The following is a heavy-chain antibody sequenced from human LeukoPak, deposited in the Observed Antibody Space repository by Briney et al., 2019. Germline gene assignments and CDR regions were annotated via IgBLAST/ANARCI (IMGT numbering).Heavy chain of an antibody. J-gene: IGHJ4*02. CDR2: ISSSGSTI. CDR1: GFTFSSYE. V-gene: IGHV3-48*03. Sequence: GGSLRLSCAASGFTFSSYEMHWVRQAPGKGLEWVSYISSSGSTIYYADSVKGRFTISRDNSKNTLYLQMNSLRAEDTAVYYCAKTPMVRGVNYFDYWGQGTLVTVSS. D-gene: IGHD3-10*01. CDR3: AKTPMVRGVNYFDY.